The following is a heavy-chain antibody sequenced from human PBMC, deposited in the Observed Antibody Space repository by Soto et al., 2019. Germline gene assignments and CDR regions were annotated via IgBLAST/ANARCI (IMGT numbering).Heavy chain of an antibody. CDR3: ASSKVAMIEVADY. J-gene: IGHJ4*02. Sequence: QVQLVESGGGVVQPGTSLRLSCAASGFTFSNFAIHWVRQAPGKGLEWVALITHDGSTKYYADSVKGRFTISRDISQSTLYVQMNSLRAEDTAVYYCASSKVAMIEVADYWGQGTLVTVSS. CDR1: GFTFSNFA. D-gene: IGHD3-22*01. CDR2: ITHDGSTK. V-gene: IGHV3-30*03.